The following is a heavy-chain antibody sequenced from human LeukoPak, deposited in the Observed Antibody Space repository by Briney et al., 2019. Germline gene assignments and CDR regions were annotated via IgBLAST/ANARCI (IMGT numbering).Heavy chain of an antibody. D-gene: IGHD6-13*01. V-gene: IGHV3-48*03. CDR2: ITISGSTI. J-gene: IGHJ6*02. CDR1: GFIVSSYE. Sequence: GGSQRLSCAASGFIVSSYEMNWVRQAPGKGLEWVSYITISGSTIYYGDSVKGRFTIYRDNAKNSLDLQMNSLRAEDTAVYYCARVGGSSWPDFYYYGMDVWGQGTTVTVSS. CDR3: ARVGGSSWPDFYYYGMDV.